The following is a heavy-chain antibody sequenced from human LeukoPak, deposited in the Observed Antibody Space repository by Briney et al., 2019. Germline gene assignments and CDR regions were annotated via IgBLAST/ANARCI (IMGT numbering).Heavy chain of an antibody. Sequence: GGSLRLSCAASGFTFDDYGMSWVRQALEKGLEWVSYISSSSRTIYYADSVKDRFTMSRENAETSVYLQMNSLRDEDTAVYYCARDGKDRRDFDYWGQGTLVTVSS. CDR2: ISSSSRTI. D-gene: IGHD1-14*01. J-gene: IGHJ4*02. CDR1: GFTFDDYG. V-gene: IGHV3-48*02. CDR3: ARDGKDRRDFDY.